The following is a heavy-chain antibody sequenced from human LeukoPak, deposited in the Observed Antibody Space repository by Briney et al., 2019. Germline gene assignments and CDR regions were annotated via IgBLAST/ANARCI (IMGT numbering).Heavy chain of an antibody. D-gene: IGHD3-10*01. J-gene: IGHJ5*02. V-gene: IGHV4-34*01. CDR1: GGSFSSYY. CDR3: ARRTGAGRGVIITTWFDP. Sequence: SETLSLTCAVYGGSFSSYYWSWIRQPPGKGLEWIGEINHSGSTNYNPSLKSRVTISVDTSKNQFSLKLSSVTAADTAVYYCARRTGAGRGVIITTWFDPWGQGTLVTVSS. CDR2: INHSGST.